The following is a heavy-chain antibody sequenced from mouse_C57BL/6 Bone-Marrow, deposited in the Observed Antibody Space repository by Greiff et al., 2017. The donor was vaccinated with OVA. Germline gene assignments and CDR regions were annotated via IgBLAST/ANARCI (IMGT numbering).Heavy chain of an antibody. Sequence: EVQVVESGGGLVKPGGSLKLSCAASGFTFSSYAMSWVRQTPEKRLEWVATISDGGSYTYYPDNVKGRFTISRDNAKNNLYLQMSHLKSEDTAMYYCARDPYYYGSSYAWFAYWGQGTLVTVSA. V-gene: IGHV5-4*01. J-gene: IGHJ3*01. CDR2: ISDGGSYT. CDR3: ARDPYYYGSSYAWFAY. CDR1: GFTFSSYA. D-gene: IGHD1-1*01.